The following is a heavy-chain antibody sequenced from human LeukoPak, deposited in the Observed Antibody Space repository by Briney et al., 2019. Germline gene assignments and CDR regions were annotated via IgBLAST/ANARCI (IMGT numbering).Heavy chain of an antibody. V-gene: IGHV3-48*03. Sequence: GGSLRLSCAASGFTFSSYEMNWVRQAPGKGLEWVSYISSSGSTIYYADSVKGRFTISRDNAKNSLYLQMNSLRAEDTAVYYRASLTLAGSYLNSFDYWGQGTVVAVSS. CDR1: GFTFSSYE. CDR2: ISSSGSTI. J-gene: IGHJ4*02. CDR3: ASLTLAGSYLNSFDY. D-gene: IGHD3-10*01.